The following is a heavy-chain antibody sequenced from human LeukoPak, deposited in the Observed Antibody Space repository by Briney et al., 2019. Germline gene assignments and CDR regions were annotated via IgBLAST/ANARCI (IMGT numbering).Heavy chain of an antibody. Sequence: TGGSLRLSCSASGFTFSRYGMHWVRQAPGKGLEYVSAIVSNGDSTYYADSVKGRFTISRDNAKNTLYLQMSSLRPDDTAVYYCARRMELLHFDSWGQGTLVIVSS. CDR2: IVSNGDST. J-gene: IGHJ4*02. CDR3: ARRMELLHFDS. D-gene: IGHD1-26*01. V-gene: IGHV3-64D*09. CDR1: GFTFSRYG.